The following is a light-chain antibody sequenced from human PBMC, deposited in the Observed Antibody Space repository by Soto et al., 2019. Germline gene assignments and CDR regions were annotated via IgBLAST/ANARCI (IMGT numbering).Light chain of an antibody. CDR3: CSYAGTYTFV. V-gene: IGLV2-11*01. Sequence: QPVLTQPRSVSGSPGQSVTISCAGTSSDIGAYNYVSWYQHHPGKVPKLMIYDVSKRPSGVPNRFSGSRSGDTASLTISGLQAEDEADYYCCSYAGTYTFVFGSGTKVTVL. CDR1: SSDIGAYNY. J-gene: IGLJ1*01. CDR2: DVS.